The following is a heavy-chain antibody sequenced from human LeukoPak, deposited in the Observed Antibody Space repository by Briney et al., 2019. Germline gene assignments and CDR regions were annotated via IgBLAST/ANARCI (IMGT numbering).Heavy chain of an antibody. Sequence: PGGSLRLSCAASGFPFGSYAMTWVRQAPGKGLEWVSVIGASGADTYYSDSVKGRFTVSRDNSQNTLFLHMSSLRAEDTAVYFCARRPRDTSGYYLGAFHDWGQGTTVTVSS. CDR3: ARRPRDTSGYYLGAFHD. V-gene: IGHV3-23*01. J-gene: IGHJ3*01. CDR2: IGASGADT. CDR1: GFPFGSYA. D-gene: IGHD3-22*01.